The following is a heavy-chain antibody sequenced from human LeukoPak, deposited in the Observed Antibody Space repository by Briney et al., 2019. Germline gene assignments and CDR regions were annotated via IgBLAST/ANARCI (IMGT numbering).Heavy chain of an antibody. CDR1: GFTFGEYA. D-gene: IGHD3-22*01. CDR2: INWNSDNI. V-gene: IGHV3-9*01. CDR3: AKESDSSGYYYFDY. Sequence: GGSLRLSCAVSGFTFGEYAMHWVRQAPGKGLEWVSGINWNSDNIDYADSVKGRFTISRDNAKNSLFLQMNYLRPEDTALYYCAKESDSSGYYYFDYWGQGTLVTVSS. J-gene: IGHJ4*02.